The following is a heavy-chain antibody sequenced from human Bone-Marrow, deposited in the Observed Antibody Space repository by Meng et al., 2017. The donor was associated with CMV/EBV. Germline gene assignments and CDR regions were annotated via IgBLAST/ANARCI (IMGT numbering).Heavy chain of an antibody. CDR2: IYYSGST. J-gene: IGHJ5*02. D-gene: IGHD3-16*01. CDR1: GGSISSSSYY. V-gene: IGHV4-39*07. CDR3: ARDVYGRGWFDP. Sequence: QLQESGPGLVKPSDTLSLTCTVSGGSISSSSYYWGWIRQPPGKGLEWIGSIYYSGSTYYNPSLKSRVTISVDTSKNQFSLKLSSVTAADTAVYYCARDVYGRGWFDPWGQGTLVTVSS.